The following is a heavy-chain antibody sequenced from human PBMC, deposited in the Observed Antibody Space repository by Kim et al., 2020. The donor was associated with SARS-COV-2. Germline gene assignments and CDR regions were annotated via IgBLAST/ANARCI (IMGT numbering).Heavy chain of an antibody. J-gene: IGHJ4*02. D-gene: IGHD3-16*02. CDR3: ARATMITFGGVIDHFDY. Sequence: RKNRVTISVDTSKNQFSLKLSSVTAADTAVYYCARATMITFGGVIDHFDYWGQGALVTVSS. V-gene: IGHV4-31*02.